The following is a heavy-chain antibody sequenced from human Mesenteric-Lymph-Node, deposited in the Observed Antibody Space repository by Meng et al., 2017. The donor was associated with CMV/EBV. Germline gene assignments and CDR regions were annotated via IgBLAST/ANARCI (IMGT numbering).Heavy chain of an antibody. J-gene: IGHJ6*02. D-gene: IGHD3-3*02. CDR3: ARALALDV. V-gene: IGHV3-30-3*01. CDR1: GFTFSSYA. Sequence: GGSLRLSCAASGFTFSSYAMHWVRQAPGKGLEWVAVISYDGSNKYYADSVKGRFTISRDNSKNTLYLQMNSLRAEDTAVYYCARALALDVWGQGTTVTVSS. CDR2: ISYDGSNK.